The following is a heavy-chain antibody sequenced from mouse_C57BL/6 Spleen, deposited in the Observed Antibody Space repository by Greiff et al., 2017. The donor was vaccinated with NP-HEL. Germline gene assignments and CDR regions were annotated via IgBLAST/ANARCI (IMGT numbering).Heavy chain of an antibody. V-gene: IGHV2-5*01. CDR3: ATWGYDANYYAMDY. J-gene: IGHJ4*01. CDR2: IWRGGST. Sequence: QVQLQQSGPGLVQPSQSLSITCTVSGFSLTSYGVHWVRQSPGKGLEWLGVIWRGGSTDYNAAFMSRLSITKDNSTSQVFFKMNSLQADDTAIYYCATWGYDANYYAMDYWGQGTSVTVSS. D-gene: IGHD2-2*01. CDR1: GFSLTSYG.